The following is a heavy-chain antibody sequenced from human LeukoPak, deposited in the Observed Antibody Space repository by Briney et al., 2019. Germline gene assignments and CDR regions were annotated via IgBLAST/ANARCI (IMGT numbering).Heavy chain of an antibody. D-gene: IGHD3-10*02. Sequence: ASGKVSCKASGNTSTAYYIHWVRQAPGQGLEWMGWINFNSGGTNYAQKFQGRVTMTRDTSISTANMELSRLRSDDTAVYYCAPRFGELSDFWGQGTLVTVSS. V-gene: IGHV1-2*02. CDR3: APRFGELSDF. CDR1: GNTSTAYY. CDR2: INFNSGGT. J-gene: IGHJ4*02.